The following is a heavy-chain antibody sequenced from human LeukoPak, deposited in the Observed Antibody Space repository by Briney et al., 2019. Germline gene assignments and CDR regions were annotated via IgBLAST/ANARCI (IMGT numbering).Heavy chain of an antibody. J-gene: IGHJ3*02. V-gene: IGHV3-23*01. CDR3: AKDSTFEYYDFWSGPDAFDI. CDR2: ISGSGGST. Sequence: GGSLRLSCAASGFTFSSYAMSWVRQAPGKGLEWVSAISGSGGSTYYADSVKGRFTISRDNSKNTLYLQMNSLRAEDTAVYYCAKDSTFEYYDFWSGPDAFDIWGQRTMVTVSS. CDR1: GFTFSSYA. D-gene: IGHD3-3*01.